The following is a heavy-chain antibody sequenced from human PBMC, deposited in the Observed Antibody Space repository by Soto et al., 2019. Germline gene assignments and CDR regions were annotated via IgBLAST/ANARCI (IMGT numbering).Heavy chain of an antibody. V-gene: IGHV4-31*03. CDR3: AREPLK. CDR2: IYYSGST. J-gene: IGHJ4*02. CDR1: GRSISSGGYY. Sequence: QVQLQESGPGLVKPSQTLSLTCTVSGRSISSGGYYWTWFRQHPGKGLEWIGYIYYSGSTYYNPSLKSRVTITVDTSKNAFSLKLRSVNAADMAVSFCAREPLKWGQGTLVTVSS.